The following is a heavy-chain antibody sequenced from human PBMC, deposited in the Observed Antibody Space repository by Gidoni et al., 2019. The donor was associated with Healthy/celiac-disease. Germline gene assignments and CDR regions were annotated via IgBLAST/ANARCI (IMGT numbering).Heavy chain of an antibody. CDR1: GFPLSNARMG. Sequence: QVTLKESGPVLVKPTETLTLTCTVSGFPLSNARMGESWIRQPPGKALEWLAHIFSNDEKSYSTSLKSRHTISKDTSKSQVVLTMTNMDPVDTATYCCARILVGGDYGGSWYFDLWGRGTLVTVSS. CDR2: IFSNDEK. V-gene: IGHV2-26*01. J-gene: IGHJ2*01. CDR3: ARILVGGDYGGSWYFDL. D-gene: IGHD4-17*01.